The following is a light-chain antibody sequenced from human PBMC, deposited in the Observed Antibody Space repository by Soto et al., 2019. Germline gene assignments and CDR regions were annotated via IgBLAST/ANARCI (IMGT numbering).Light chain of an antibody. Sequence: TKTSSDVGSYNRVSWYQQPPGTAPKLMIYEVSNRPSGVPDRFSGSKSGNTASLTISGLQAEDEADYYCSSYTSTSTYVFGTGTKVTVL. V-gene: IGLV2-18*02. CDR2: EVS. CDR1: SSDVGSYNR. J-gene: IGLJ1*01. CDR3: SSYTSTSTYV.